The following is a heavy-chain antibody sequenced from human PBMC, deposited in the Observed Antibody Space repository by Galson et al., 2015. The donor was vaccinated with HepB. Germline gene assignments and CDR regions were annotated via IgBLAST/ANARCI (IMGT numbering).Heavy chain of an antibody. J-gene: IGHJ4*02. CDR1: GFAFSDFG. CDR2: IWADGSTQ. CDR3: AREAHIAVAAFDS. Sequence: SLRLSCAASGFAFSDFGIHWVRQAPGKGLEWVALIWADGSTQHYADSVRGRLRISRDNSKNTVYQQMNSLRADDTAVYYCAREAHIAVAAFDSWGQGTLVTVSS. D-gene: IGHD2-21*01. V-gene: IGHV3-33*01.